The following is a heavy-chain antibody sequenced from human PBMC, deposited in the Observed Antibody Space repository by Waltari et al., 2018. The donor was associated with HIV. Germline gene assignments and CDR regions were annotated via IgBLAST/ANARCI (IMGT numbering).Heavy chain of an antibody. CDR3: AAGRSSGRGVGDI. Sequence: QMHLVPSGPEVKKPGTSVTVSCKASGFTFTSPAVQWVRQARGQRLEWIGWIVVGSGNTNYAQKVQEIVTITRDMATSTAYMELSSLRSEDTAVYYGAAGRSSGRGVGDIWGQGTMVTVSS. J-gene: IGHJ3*02. CDR2: IVVGSGNT. V-gene: IGHV1-58*01. CDR1: GFTFTSPA. D-gene: IGHD6-19*01.